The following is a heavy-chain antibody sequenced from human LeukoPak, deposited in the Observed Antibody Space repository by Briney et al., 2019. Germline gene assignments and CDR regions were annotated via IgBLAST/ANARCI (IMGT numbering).Heavy chain of an antibody. CDR1: GFTFSSYA. CDR2: ISYDGSNK. D-gene: IGHD3-9*01. CDR3: ASDILTGYYSPDAFDI. V-gene: IGHV3-30*04. Sequence: GGSLRLSYAASGFTFSSYAMHWVRQAPGKGLEWVAVISYDGSNKYYADSVKGRFTISRDNSKITLYLQMNSLRAEDTAVYYCASDILTGYYSPDAFDIWGQGTMVTVSS. J-gene: IGHJ3*02.